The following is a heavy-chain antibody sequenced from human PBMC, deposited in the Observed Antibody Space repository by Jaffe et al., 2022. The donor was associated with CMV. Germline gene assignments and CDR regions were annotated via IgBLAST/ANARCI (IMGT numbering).Heavy chain of an antibody. J-gene: IGHJ6*02. D-gene: IGHD3-10*01. V-gene: IGHV4-34*01. CDR1: GGSFSGYY. CDR3: ARDGWFGVLHGMDV. Sequence: QVQLQQWGAGLLKPSETLSLTCAVYGGSFSGYYWSWIRQPPGKGLEWIGEINHSGSTNYNPSLKSRVTISVDTSKNQFSLKLSSVTAADTAVYYCARDGWFGVLHGMDVWGQGTTVTVSS. CDR2: INHSGST.